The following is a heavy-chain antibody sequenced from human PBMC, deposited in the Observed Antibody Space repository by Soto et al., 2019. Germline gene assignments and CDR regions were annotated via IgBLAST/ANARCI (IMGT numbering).Heavy chain of an antibody. D-gene: IGHD6-13*01. J-gene: IGHJ4*02. Sequence: GESLKISCKASGYSFTTYWIGWVRQMPGKGLEWMGIIYPGDSDTRYSPSFQGQVTISADKSISTAYLQWSSLKASDSAMFYCARKDIAGNSVDFWGQGTQVTVS. CDR3: ARKDIAGNSVDF. CDR1: GYSFTTYW. V-gene: IGHV5-51*01. CDR2: IYPGDSDT.